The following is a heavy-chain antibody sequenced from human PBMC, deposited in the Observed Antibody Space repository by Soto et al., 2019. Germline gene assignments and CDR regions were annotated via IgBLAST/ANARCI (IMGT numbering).Heavy chain of an antibody. CDR2: IYYSGST. J-gene: IGHJ5*02. D-gene: IGHD2-2*01. CDR1: GGSISSGGYY. CDR3: ARANIVVVPAAQYDP. Sequence: PSETLSLTCTVSGGSISSGGYYWSWIRQHPGKGLEWIGYIYYSGSTYYNPSLKSRVTISVDTSKNQFSLKLSSVTAADTAVYYCARANIVVVPAAQYDPWGQGTLVTVSS. V-gene: IGHV4-31*03.